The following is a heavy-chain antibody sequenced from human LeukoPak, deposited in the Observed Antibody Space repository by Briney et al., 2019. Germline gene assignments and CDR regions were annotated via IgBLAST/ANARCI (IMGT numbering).Heavy chain of an antibody. V-gene: IGHV3-23*01. CDR3: ARADSSEAMDV. CDR1: GFTFRDYS. CDR2: ISNGGRNT. D-gene: IGHD3-22*01. J-gene: IGHJ6*02. Sequence: GGSLRVSCAASGFTFRDYSMNWVRQAPGKGLEWVSSISNGGRNTYYADSVKGRFTISRDNSKNTLCLQMNSLRAEDTAVYYCARADSSEAMDVWGQGTTVTVSS.